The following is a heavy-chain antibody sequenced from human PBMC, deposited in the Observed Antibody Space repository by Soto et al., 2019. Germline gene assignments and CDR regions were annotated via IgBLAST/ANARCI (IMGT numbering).Heavy chain of an antibody. V-gene: IGHV4-34*01. CDR3: ARAGARGTKNDYDFWSGSMDV. D-gene: IGHD3-3*01. CDR1: GGSFSGYY. Sequence: SETLSLTCAVYGGSFSGYYWSWIRQPPGNGLEWIGEINHSGSTNYNPSLKSRVTISVDTSKNQFSLKLSSVTAADTAVYHCARAGARGTKNDYDFWSGSMDVWGKGTTVTVSS. CDR2: INHSGST. J-gene: IGHJ6*03.